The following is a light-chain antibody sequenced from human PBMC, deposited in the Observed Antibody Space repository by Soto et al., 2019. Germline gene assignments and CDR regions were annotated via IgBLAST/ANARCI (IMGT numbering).Light chain of an antibody. Sequence: CGGFNIESHSVHWYQQKTGQAPVLVVYDGSDRPSGIPERFSGSNPRSNSADVATLTISRVEAGDEADYYCQVWDSTSAHVVFGGGTQLTVL. CDR1: NIESHS. CDR2: DGS. V-gene: IGLV3-21*02. CDR3: QVWDSTSAHVV. J-gene: IGLJ2*01.